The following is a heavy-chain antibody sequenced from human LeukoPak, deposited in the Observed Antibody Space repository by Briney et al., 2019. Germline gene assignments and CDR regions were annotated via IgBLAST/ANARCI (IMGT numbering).Heavy chain of an antibody. CDR1: GGSISSYY. CDR2: IYYSGST. J-gene: IGHJ4*02. Sequence: PSETLSLTCTVSGGSISSYYWSWIRQPPGKGLEWIGYIYYSGSTNYNPSLKSRVTISVDTSKNQFSLKLSSVTAADTAVYYCAREGVGDIVLGWGQGTLVTVSS. D-gene: IGHD2-8*02. CDR3: AREGVGDIVLG. V-gene: IGHV4-59*01.